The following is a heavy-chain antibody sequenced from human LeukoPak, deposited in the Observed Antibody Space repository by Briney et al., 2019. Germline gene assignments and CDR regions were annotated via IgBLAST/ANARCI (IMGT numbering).Heavy chain of an antibody. J-gene: IGHJ4*02. V-gene: IGHV3-30*18. D-gene: IGHD5-18*01. CDR1: GFTFSSYG. CDR2: ISYDGSNR. Sequence: GGSLRLSCAASGFTFSSYGMHWVRQAPGKGLEWVAVISYDGSNRYYADSVKGRFTISRDNSKNALYLQMNSLRAEDRAVYYCAKEEQYSYAIWGQGTLVTVSS. CDR3: AKEEQYSYAI.